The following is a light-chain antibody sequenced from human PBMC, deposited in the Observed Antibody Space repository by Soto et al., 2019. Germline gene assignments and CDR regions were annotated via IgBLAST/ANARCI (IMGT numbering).Light chain of an antibody. V-gene: IGKV3-15*01. J-gene: IGKJ2*01. CDR3: LQYHNLWA. CDR2: RAS. Sequence: IEMTQSPATLSVSPGESATLSCRAGQHIFYNVAWYQHRPGQAPRLLIYRASTRAPGVPARFSGSGSGTDFTLTISSLQPEDFAVYSCLQYHNLWAFGQGTKLEI. CDR1: QHIFYN.